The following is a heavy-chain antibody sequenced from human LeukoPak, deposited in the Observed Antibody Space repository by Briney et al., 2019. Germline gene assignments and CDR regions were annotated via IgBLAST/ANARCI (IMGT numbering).Heavy chain of an antibody. Sequence: GGSLRLSCAAPGFTFSSSAMSWVRQAPGKGLEWVSAISNNGGYTYYADSVKGRFTISRDNSKNTLYLQMNSLRAEDTAVYYCAKDRYYGSGSYSYYFDYWGQGTLVTVSS. CDR3: AKDRYYGSGSYSYYFDY. V-gene: IGHV3-23*01. CDR2: ISNNGGYT. D-gene: IGHD3-10*01. CDR1: GFTFSSSA. J-gene: IGHJ4*02.